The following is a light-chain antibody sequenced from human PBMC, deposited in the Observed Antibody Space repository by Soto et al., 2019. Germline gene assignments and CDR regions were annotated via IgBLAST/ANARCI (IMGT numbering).Light chain of an antibody. CDR1: QDISNY. CDR3: QQYDNPLFT. Sequence: DIQMTHSLSSLSASVNDRVTLTFQASQDISNYLNWYQQKPGKAPKLLIYDASNLETGVPSRFSGSGSGTDFTFTISSLQPEDIATYYCQQYDNPLFTFGQGTRLEIK. J-gene: IGKJ5*01. V-gene: IGKV1-33*01. CDR2: DAS.